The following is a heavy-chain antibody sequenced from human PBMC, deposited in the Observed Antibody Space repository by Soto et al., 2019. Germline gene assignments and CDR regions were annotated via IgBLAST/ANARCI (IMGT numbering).Heavy chain of an antibody. V-gene: IGHV4-59*01. D-gene: IGHD4-17*01. Sequence: ETLSLTCTVSGGSISSYYWSWIRQPPGKGLEWIGYIYYSGSTNYNPSLKSRVTISVDTSKNQFSLKLSSVTAADTAVYYCARDLSYGRMDVWGQGTTVTVSS. CDR2: IYYSGST. CDR3: ARDLSYGRMDV. CDR1: GGSISSYY. J-gene: IGHJ6*02.